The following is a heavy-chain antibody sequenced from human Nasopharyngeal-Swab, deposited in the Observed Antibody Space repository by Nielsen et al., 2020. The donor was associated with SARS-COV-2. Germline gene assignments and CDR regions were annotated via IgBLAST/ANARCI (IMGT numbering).Heavy chain of an antibody. CDR3: ARDRDYYDSSGYYYYGMDV. Sequence: GESLKISCAASGFTFSSYEMNWVRQAPGTGLEWVSYISSSGSTIYYADSVKGRFTISRDNAKNSLYLQMNSLRAEDTAVYYCARDRDYYDSSGYYYYGMDVWGQGTTVTVSS. CDR1: GFTFSSYE. D-gene: IGHD3-22*01. V-gene: IGHV3-48*03. CDR2: ISSSGSTI. J-gene: IGHJ6*02.